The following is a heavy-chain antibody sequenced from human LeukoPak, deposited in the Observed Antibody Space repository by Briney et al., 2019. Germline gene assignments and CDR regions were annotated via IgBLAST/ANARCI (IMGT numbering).Heavy chain of an antibody. CDR3: ARGDYGGKKGVDY. CDR2: INHSGST. J-gene: IGHJ4*02. CDR1: GGSFSGYY. D-gene: IGHD4-23*01. V-gene: IGHV4-34*01. Sequence: SETLSLTCAVYGGSFSGYYWSWIRQPPGKGLEWIGEINHSGSTNYNPSLKSRVTISVGTSKNQFSLKLSSVTAADTAVYYCARGDYGGKKGVDYWGQGTQVTVSS.